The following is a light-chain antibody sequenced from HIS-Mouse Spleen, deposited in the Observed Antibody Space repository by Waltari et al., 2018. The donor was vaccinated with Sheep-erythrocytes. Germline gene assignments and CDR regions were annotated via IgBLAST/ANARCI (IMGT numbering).Light chain of an antibody. CDR1: SSNIGSNY. V-gene: IGLV1-47*01. J-gene: IGLJ3*02. Sequence: QSVLTQPPSASGTPGQRVTISCSGSSSNIGSNYVYWYQQLPGTAPKLLTYRNKHRPSGVPARFSGSKSGTSASLAISWLRSEDEADYYCAAWDDSLSGPVFGGGTKLTVL. CDR3: AAWDDSLSGPV. CDR2: RNK.